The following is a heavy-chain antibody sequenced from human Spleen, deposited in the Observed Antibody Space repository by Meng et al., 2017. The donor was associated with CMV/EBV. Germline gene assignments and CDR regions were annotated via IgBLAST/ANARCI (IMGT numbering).Heavy chain of an antibody. Sequence: GGSLRLSCAVSGFTFNNYWMHWVRQAPGKGLVWVSRINGDGRSTNYGDSVKGRLTISRDNAKNSLYLQVNSLRAEDMTVYYCVRGGDYRYHFDYWGQGTLVTVSS. CDR3: VRGGDYRYHFDY. V-gene: IGHV3-74*01. CDR2: INGDGRST. D-gene: IGHD2-21*02. J-gene: IGHJ4*02. CDR1: GFTFNNYW.